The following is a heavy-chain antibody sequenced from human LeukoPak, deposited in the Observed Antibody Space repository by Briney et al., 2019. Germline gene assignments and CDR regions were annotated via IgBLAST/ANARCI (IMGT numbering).Heavy chain of an antibody. CDR2: ISGSGGST. D-gene: IGHD3-22*01. Sequence: GGSLRLSCAASGFTFSSYGMSWVRQAPGKGLEWVSAISGSGGSTYYADSVKGRFTISRDNSKNTLYLQMNSLRAEDTAVYYCARSHSSGYYAWFDPWGQGTLVTVSS. V-gene: IGHV3-23*01. J-gene: IGHJ5*02. CDR1: GFTFSSYG. CDR3: ARSHSSGYYAWFDP.